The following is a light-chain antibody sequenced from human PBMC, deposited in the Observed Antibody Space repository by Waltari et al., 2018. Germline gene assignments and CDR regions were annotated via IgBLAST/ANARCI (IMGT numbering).Light chain of an antibody. CDR1: QNLSRE. CDR3: LQRYSWPRT. CDR2: DAS. J-gene: IGKJ2*02. Sequence: IVLTQSPAILSVSPGQSATLSCRASQNLSRELGWYQHKPGQSPRLLIYDASDRAAGVPARFSGSGSGTDFTLTISSLEPEDLAVYYCLQRYSWPRTFGQGTKLEI. V-gene: IGKV3-11*01.